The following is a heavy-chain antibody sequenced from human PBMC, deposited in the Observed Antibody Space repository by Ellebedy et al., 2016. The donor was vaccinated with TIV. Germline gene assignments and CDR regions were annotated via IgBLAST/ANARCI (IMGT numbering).Heavy chain of an antibody. CDR1: GYSFTTHW. Sequence: KVSCKGSGYSFTTHWITWVRQMPGKGLEWTGRIDSSDSHTNYSPSFQGHVIISADKSISTAYLQWSSLKASDTAMYYCARHGGYSFSPLNYWGQGTLVTVSS. CDR3: ARHGGYSFSPLNY. J-gene: IGHJ4*02. V-gene: IGHV5-10-1*01. D-gene: IGHD2-2*02. CDR2: IDSSDSHT.